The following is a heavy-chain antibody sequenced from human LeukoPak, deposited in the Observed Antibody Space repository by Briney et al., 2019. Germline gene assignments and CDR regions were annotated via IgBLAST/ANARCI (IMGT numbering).Heavy chain of an antibody. CDR3: TRAGLTGMRQYARPDYYYYGMDV. CDR2: INYNGERV. V-gene: IGHV4-34*01. CDR1: GGSFSGYL. J-gene: IGHJ6*02. D-gene: IGHD2-2*01. Sequence: PSETLSLTCTVSGGSFSGYLWSWLRQSPGKGLKWIGEINYNGERVNYNPSLRSRVTISVATSRIQFSLRLSSVTAADPAVYYCTRAGLTGMRQYARPDYYYYGMDVWGQGTAVTVSS.